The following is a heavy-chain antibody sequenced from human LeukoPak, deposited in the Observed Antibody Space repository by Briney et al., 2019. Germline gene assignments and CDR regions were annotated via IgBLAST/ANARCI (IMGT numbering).Heavy chain of an antibody. J-gene: IGHJ4*02. CDR1: GYTFTSYG. CDR2: ISAYNGNT. Sequence: ASVKVSCKASGYTFTSYGISWGRQAPGQGLEWMGWISAYNGNTNYAQKLQGRVTMTTDTSTSTAYMELRSLRSDDTAVYYCARALYSSSWYFPFDYWGQGTLVTVSS. CDR3: ARALYSSSWYFPFDY. V-gene: IGHV1-18*01. D-gene: IGHD6-13*01.